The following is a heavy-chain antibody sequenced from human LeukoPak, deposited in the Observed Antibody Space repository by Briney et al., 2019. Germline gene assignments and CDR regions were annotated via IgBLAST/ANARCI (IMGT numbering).Heavy chain of an antibody. CDR2: IHTSGST. V-gene: IGHV4-4*07. D-gene: IGHD1-14*01. J-gene: IGHJ4*02. Sequence: PSETLSLTCTVSGGSISSYFCTWVRQPAGEGLEWIGRIHTSGSTNYNPSLKSRVTMSVDTSKNQFSLKLSSVTAADTAVYYCARDPEGHGNYFDYWGQGALVTVSS. CDR3: ARDPEGHGNYFDY. CDR1: GGSISSYF.